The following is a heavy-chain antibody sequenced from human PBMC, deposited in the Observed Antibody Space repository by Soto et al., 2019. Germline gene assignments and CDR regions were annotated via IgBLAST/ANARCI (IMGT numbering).Heavy chain of an antibody. CDR1: GFTFSSYA. V-gene: IGHV3-30-3*01. CDR2: ISYDGSNK. Sequence: GGSLRLSCAASGFTFSSYAMHWVRQAPGKGLEWVAVISYDGSNKYYADSVKGRFTISRDNSKNTLYLQMNSLRAEDTAVYYCARFDYYGSGSPRYYYGMDVWGQGTTVTVSS. D-gene: IGHD3-10*01. J-gene: IGHJ6*02. CDR3: ARFDYYGSGSPRYYYGMDV.